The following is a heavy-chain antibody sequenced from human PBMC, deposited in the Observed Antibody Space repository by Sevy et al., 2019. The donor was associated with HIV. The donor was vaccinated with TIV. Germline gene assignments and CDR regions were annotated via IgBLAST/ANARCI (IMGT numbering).Heavy chain of an antibody. J-gene: IGHJ4*02. CDR3: ARRYFDL. CDR1: GFTFSTYG. Sequence: GGSLRLSCAASGFTFSTYGMHWVRQAPGKGLEWVAVISSDGSTKYYADSVKGRFTISRDNAKESLFLQMTNLRVEDTAIYYCARRYFDLWGQGTLVTVSS. V-gene: IGHV3-30*03. CDR2: ISSDGSTK.